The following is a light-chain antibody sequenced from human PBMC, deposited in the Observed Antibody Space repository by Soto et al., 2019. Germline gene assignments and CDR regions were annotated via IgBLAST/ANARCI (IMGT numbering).Light chain of an antibody. CDR3: SSYAANNNLV. CDR1: SSDVGGYNY. Sequence: QSVLTQPPPASGSPGQSVTISCTGTSSDVGGYNYVSWYQQHPGKAPKLMIYEVTKRPSGVPDRFSGSKSGNTASLTVSGLQAEDEADYYCSSYAANNNLVFGGGTKLTVL. V-gene: IGLV2-8*01. CDR2: EVT. J-gene: IGLJ2*01.